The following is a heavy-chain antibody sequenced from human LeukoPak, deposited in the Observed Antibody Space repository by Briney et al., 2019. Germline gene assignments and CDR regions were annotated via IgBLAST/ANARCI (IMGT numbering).Heavy chain of an antibody. Sequence: GASVKVSCKASGDTFSRYAISWVRQAPGQGLEWMGGISAYNGNTNYAQNLQGRLTMTTDTSTSTAYMELRSLRSDDTAVYFCARTEYHYYYMDVWGKGTTVTVSS. CDR3: ARTEYHYYYMDV. CDR2: ISAYNGNT. CDR1: GDTFSRYA. J-gene: IGHJ6*03. V-gene: IGHV1-18*01.